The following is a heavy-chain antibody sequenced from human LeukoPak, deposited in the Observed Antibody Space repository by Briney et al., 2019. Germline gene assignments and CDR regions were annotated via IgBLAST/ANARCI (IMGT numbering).Heavy chain of an antibody. J-gene: IGHJ4*02. Sequence: SETLSLTCAVYGGSFSGYYWSWIRQPPGKGLEWIGEINHSGSTNYNPSLKSRVTISVDMSKNQFSLKLSSVTAADTAVYYCARGRIMITFGGVIADRGLDYWGQGTLVTVSS. CDR1: GGSFSGYY. D-gene: IGHD3-16*02. V-gene: IGHV4-34*01. CDR2: INHSGST. CDR3: ARGRIMITFGGVIADRGLDY.